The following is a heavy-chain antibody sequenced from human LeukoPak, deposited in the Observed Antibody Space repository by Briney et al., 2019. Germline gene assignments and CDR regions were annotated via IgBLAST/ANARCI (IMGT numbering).Heavy chain of an antibody. V-gene: IGHV4-59*08. Sequence: SETLSLTCTVSGGSISPYYWSWIRQTPGKGLEWIGYILYSGTTTNYNPSLKSRVTISVDTSKNQFSLKLSSVTAADTAVYYCARLKFDVLTGYYEALDYWGQGTLVTVSS. CDR2: ILYSGTT. D-gene: IGHD3-9*01. J-gene: IGHJ4*02. CDR3: ARLKFDVLTGYYEALDY. CDR1: GGSISPYY.